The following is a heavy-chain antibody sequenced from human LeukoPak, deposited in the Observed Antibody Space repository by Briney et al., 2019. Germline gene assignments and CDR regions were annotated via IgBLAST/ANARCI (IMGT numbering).Heavy chain of an antibody. V-gene: IGHV3-30*18. CDR3: AKVIGRFMMYYYSGMDV. CDR2: ISYDGSNK. D-gene: IGHD1-26*01. Sequence: GGSLRLSCVAFGFTFSDYGMHWVRQAPGKGLEWVAVISYDGSNKYYADSVKGRFTISRDNSKNTLYLQMNSLRAEDTAVYYCAKVIGRFMMYYYSGMDVWGQGTTVTVSS. CDR1: GFTFSDYG. J-gene: IGHJ6*02.